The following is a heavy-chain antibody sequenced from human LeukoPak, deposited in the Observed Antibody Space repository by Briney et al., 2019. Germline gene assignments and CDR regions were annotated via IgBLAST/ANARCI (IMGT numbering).Heavy chain of an antibody. V-gene: IGHV1-69*04. J-gene: IGHJ4*02. D-gene: IGHD6-13*01. CDR3: ARGKYSSSWYYFDY. CDR2: IIPIFGIA. CDR1: GGTFSSYA. Sequence: GASVKVSCKASGGTFSSYAISWVRQAPGQGLEWMGRIIPIFGIANYAQKFQGRVTITADKSTSTAYMELSSLRSEDTAVYHCARGKYSSSWYYFDYWGQGTLVTVSS.